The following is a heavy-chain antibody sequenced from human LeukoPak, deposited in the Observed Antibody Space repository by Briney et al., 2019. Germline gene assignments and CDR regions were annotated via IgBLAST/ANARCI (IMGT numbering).Heavy chain of an antibody. Sequence: GESLKISCKGSGYSFTSYWIGWVRQMPGKGLEWMGIIYPGDSDTTYSPSFQGQVTISADKSITTAYLQWSSLKASDTAMYYCVRPPQAGSSSPEYWGQGTLVTVSS. CDR2: IYPGDSDT. D-gene: IGHD6-6*01. V-gene: IGHV5-51*01. CDR1: GYSFTSYW. J-gene: IGHJ4*02. CDR3: VRPPQAGSSSPEY.